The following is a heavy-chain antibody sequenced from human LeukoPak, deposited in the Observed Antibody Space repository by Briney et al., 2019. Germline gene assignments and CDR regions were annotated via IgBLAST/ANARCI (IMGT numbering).Heavy chain of an antibody. D-gene: IGHD3-3*01. Sequence: KPSETLSLTCTVSGGSISSYYWSWIRRPPGKGLEWIGYIYYSGSTNYNPSLKSRVTISVDTSKNQFSLKLSSVTAADTAVYYCARGITIFGVVIDYWGQGTLVTVSS. CDR2: IYYSGST. V-gene: IGHV4-59*01. J-gene: IGHJ4*02. CDR1: GGSISSYY. CDR3: ARGITIFGVVIDY.